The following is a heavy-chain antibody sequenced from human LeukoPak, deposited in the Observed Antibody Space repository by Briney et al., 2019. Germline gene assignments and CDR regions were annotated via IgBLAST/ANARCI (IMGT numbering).Heavy chain of an antibody. J-gene: IGHJ4*02. CDR2: VSSSSSTI. D-gene: IGHD3-9*01. CDR1: GFTFSSYS. V-gene: IGHV3-48*04. Sequence: GGSLRLSCAASGFTFSSYSMNWVRQAPGKGLEWVSYVSSSSSTIYYADSVKGRFTISRDNAKNSLYLQMNSVRAEDTAVYYCARDPYDILTGYPYYFDYWGQGTLVTVSS. CDR3: ARDPYDILTGYPYYFDY.